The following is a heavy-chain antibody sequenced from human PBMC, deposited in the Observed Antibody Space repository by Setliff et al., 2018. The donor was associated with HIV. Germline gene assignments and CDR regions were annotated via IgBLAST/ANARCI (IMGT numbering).Heavy chain of an antibody. J-gene: IGHJ4*02. V-gene: IGHV3-66*01. CDR2: IYSGGST. Sequence: PGGSLRLSCAASGFTVSTNYMSWARQAPGKGLEWVSFIYSGGSTYYADSVRARFTISRDTSKNTLYLQMNSLRAEDTAVYYCARDKYAGFGATHYFDYWGQGTL. CDR3: ARDKYAGFGATHYFDY. CDR1: GFTVSTNY. D-gene: IGHD3-10*01.